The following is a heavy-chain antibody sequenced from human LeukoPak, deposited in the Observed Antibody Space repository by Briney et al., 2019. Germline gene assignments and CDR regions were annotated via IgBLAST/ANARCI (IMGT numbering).Heavy chain of an antibody. J-gene: IGHJ5*02. D-gene: IGHD6-13*01. CDR3: ARCFELRRQQLVEGWFDP. CDR2: IYHSGST. Sequence: SETLSLTFTVSGGSISSGGYYWSWIRQPPGKGLEWIGYIYHSGSTYYNPSLKSRVTISVDTSKNQFSLKLSSVTAADTAVYYCARCFELRRQQLVEGWFDPWGQGTLVTVSS. V-gene: IGHV4-30-2*01. CDR1: GGSISSGGYY.